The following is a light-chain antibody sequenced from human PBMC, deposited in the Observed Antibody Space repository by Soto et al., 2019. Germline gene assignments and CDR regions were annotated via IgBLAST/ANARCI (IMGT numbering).Light chain of an antibody. CDR3: QQYGSSGT. J-gene: IGKJ1*01. CDR1: QSVSNNY. Sequence: LSQSPGTLSLSTGERATLSCRASQSVSNNYLAWYQQKPGQAPRLLIYGASNRATGIPDRFSGSGSGTDFTLTISRLEPEDFAVYYCQQYGSSGTFGQRTKVAIK. CDR2: GAS. V-gene: IGKV3-20*01.